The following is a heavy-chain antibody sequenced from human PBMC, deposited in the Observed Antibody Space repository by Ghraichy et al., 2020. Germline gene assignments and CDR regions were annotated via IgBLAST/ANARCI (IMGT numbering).Heavy chain of an antibody. D-gene: IGHD3-3*01. CDR2: IRSSSNNI. J-gene: IGHJ4*02. CDR1: GFTFSSYT. Sequence: LSLTCAASGFTFSSYTMNWVRQAPGKGLEWVSAIRSSSNNIYYADSVKGRFIISRDNAKNSLYLQMNSLRAGDTAVYYCVRDYRDYNDFWSGNDYWGQGTLVTVSS. CDR3: VRDYRDYNDFWSGNDY. V-gene: IGHV3-21*01.